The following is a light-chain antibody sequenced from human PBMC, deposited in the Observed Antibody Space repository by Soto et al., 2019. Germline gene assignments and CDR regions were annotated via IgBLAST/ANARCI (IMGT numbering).Light chain of an antibody. CDR1: QSVSSY. V-gene: IGKV3-11*01. J-gene: IGKJ5*01. Sequence: EIVLTQSHATLSLSPGERATLSCSSSQSVSSYLLWYQQKPGQAPRLLIYDASNRATGIPARFSGSGSETDFTLTITSLEPEDFAVYYCQHRMNWPLTFGQGTRLEIK. CDR2: DAS. CDR3: QHRMNWPLT.